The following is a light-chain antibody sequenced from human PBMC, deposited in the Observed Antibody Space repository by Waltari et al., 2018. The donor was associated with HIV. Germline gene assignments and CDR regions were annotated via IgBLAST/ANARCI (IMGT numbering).Light chain of an antibody. V-gene: IGLV2-23*02. Sequence: QSALTQPASVSGSPGQSITIXCTGTSSDVGSYNLVSWYQQHPGNAPKLMIYEVNNRPSGVSNRFSGSKSGNTASLTISGLQAEDEADYYCCSYAGSPYVFGTGTKVTVL. CDR1: SSDVGSYNL. CDR3: CSYAGSPYV. J-gene: IGLJ1*01. CDR2: EVN.